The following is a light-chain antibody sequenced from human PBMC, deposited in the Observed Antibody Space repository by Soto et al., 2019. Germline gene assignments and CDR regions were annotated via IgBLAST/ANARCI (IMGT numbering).Light chain of an antibody. V-gene: IGKV3-15*01. CDR1: QSVCST. CDR2: DTS. J-gene: IGKJ1*01. Sequence: EIVLAQSPGTLSLSPGERATLSCWASQSVCSTLNWYQQRPGQAPRLLIYDTSIRATGIPARFSGSGSGTEFTLTIASLQSEDFAVYYCQQYASWPETFGQGTKVDI. CDR3: QQYASWPET.